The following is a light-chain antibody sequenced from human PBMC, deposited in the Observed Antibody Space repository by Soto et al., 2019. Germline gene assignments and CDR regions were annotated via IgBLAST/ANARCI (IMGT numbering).Light chain of an antibody. J-gene: IGLJ2*01. CDR2: SNN. Sequence: QSVLTQPPSASGTPGQRVTISCSGSSSNIGSNTVNWYQQLPGTAPKLLIYSNNQRPSGLPDRFSGSKSGTSASLAISGLQSEDEADYYCAAWDDSLNGDVVFGGGTKVTVL. CDR1: SSNIGSNT. V-gene: IGLV1-44*01. CDR3: AAWDDSLNGDVV.